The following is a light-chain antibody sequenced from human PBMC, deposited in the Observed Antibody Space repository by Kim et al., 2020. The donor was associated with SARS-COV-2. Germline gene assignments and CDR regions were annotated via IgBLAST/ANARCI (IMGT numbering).Light chain of an antibody. J-gene: IGLJ2*01. V-gene: IGLV3-1*01. CDR2: PDT. CDR3: QAWDTTSPVV. CDR1: NLETKY. Sequence: SYELTQPPSVSVSPGQTATITCSGDNLETKYVCWYQQKPGQSPVLVIYPDTKRTSEIPARFSASNSGNTATLTISGAQTMDEADYYCQAWDTTSPVVFGGGTQLTVL.